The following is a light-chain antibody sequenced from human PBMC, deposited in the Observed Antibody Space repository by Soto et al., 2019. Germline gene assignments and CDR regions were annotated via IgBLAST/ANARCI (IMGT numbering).Light chain of an antibody. Sequence: EIVLTQSPGTLSLSPGEGATLSCRASQSISSTYLARYQQKPGQAPRLLIYGASSRYTGIPDRFSGSGSGTDFTLTISRLEPEDCAVYYCQHYGSSTWTFGQGTKVEIK. CDR1: QSISSTY. J-gene: IGKJ1*01. CDR2: GAS. V-gene: IGKV3-20*01. CDR3: QHYGSSTWT.